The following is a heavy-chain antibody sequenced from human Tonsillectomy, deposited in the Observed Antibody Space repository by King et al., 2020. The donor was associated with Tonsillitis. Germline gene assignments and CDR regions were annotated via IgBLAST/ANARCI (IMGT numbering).Heavy chain of an antibody. D-gene: IGHD4-17*01. Sequence: VQLVESGGGVVQPGRSLRLSCAASGFTFRSYAMHWVRQAPGKGLEWVAVISHAGSNKYYADSVKGRFTISRDNSKNTLNLQMNSLRVEDTAVYYCAXDSAAXXSDXGDNXXXXWXDPWGQGTXXXVSS. CDR2: ISHAGSNK. J-gene: IGHJ5*02. V-gene: IGHV3-30-3*01. CDR3: AXDSAAXXSDXGDNXXXXWXDP. CDR1: GFTFRSYA.